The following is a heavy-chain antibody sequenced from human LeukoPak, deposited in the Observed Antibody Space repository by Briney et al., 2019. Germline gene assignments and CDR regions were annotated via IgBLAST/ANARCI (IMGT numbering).Heavy chain of an antibody. CDR1: GFTFSSYA. J-gene: IGHJ3*02. CDR2: ISSNGGST. Sequence: GGSLRLSCAASGFTFSSYAMHWVRQAPGKGLEYVSAISSNGGSTYYANSVKGRFTISRDNSKNTLYLQMNSLRAEDTAVYYCAKDIITKHAFDIWGQGTMVTVSS. V-gene: IGHV3-64*01. CDR3: AKDIITKHAFDI. D-gene: IGHD3-16*01.